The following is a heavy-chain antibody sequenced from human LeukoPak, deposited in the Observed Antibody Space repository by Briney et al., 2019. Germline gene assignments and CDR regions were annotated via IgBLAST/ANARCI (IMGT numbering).Heavy chain of an antibody. V-gene: IGHV3-48*03. Sequence: GGSLRLSCAASGFTFSSYEVNWVRQAPGKGLEGVSYIGSAGSTIYYADSVKGRFTISRDTAKNSLYLQMNSLRAEDTAVYSRVRANNAFYIWGQGKMVIVSS. CDR3: VRANNAFYI. J-gene: IGHJ3*02. CDR1: GFTFSSYE. CDR2: IGSAGSTI.